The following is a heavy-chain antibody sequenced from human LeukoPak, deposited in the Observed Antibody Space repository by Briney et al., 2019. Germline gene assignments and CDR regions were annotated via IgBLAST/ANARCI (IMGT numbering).Heavy chain of an antibody. Sequence: GGSLRLSCAASGFTFSSYWMSCVRQAPGKGLVWVANIKQDGSEKYYVDSVKSRFTISRDNAKNSLYLQIKRLRAEDTAVYACARFTMVRGVIIDYWGQGTLVTVSS. V-gene: IGHV3-7*01. CDR2: IKQDGSEK. CDR1: GFTFSSYW. CDR3: ARFTMVRGVIIDY. D-gene: IGHD3-10*01. J-gene: IGHJ4*02.